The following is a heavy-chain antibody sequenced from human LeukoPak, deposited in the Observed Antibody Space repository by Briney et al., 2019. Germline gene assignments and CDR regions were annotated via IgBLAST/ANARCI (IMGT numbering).Heavy chain of an antibody. D-gene: IGHD3-22*01. CDR3: AKGDSSGQGVFDY. J-gene: IGHJ4*02. Sequence: PGGSLRLSCVASGFSFGSYSINWVRQAPGKGLEWVSAISGSGGSTYYADSVKGRFTISRDNSKNTLYLQMNSLRAEDTAVYYCAKGDSSGQGVFDYWGQGTLVTVSS. V-gene: IGHV3-23*01. CDR2: ISGSGGST. CDR1: GFSFGSYS.